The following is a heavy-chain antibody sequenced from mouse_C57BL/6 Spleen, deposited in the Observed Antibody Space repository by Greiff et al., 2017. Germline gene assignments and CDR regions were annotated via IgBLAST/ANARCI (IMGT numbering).Heavy chain of an antibody. CDR1: GFTFSSYG. D-gene: IGHD2-4*01. V-gene: IGHV5-6*01. Sequence: VQLKESGGDLVKPGGSLKLSCAASGFTFSSYGMSWVRQTPDKRLEWVATISSGGSYTYYPDSVKGRFTISRDNAKNTLYLQMSSLKSEDTAMYYCARHHYDYDEGFAYWGQGTLVTVSA. CDR3: ARHHYDYDEGFAY. CDR2: ISSGGSYT. J-gene: IGHJ3*01.